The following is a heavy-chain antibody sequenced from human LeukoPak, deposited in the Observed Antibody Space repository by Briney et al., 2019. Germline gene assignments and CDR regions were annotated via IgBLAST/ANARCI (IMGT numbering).Heavy chain of an antibody. Sequence: ASVKVSCKASGYTFTNYDINWVRLATGQGLEWMGWVNPNSGNTGYAQKFQGRVTMIRNTSVSTAYMDLSSLRSEDTAVYYCARGSSGDYSVSGSAWFDPWGQGTLVTVSS. CDR3: ARGSSGDYSVSGSAWFDP. D-gene: IGHD3-10*01. J-gene: IGHJ5*02. CDR1: GYTFTNYD. CDR2: VNPNSGNT. V-gene: IGHV1-8*01.